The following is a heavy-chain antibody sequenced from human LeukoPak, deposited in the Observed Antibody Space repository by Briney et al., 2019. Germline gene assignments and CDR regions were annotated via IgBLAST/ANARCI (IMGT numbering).Heavy chain of an antibody. J-gene: IGHJ4*02. D-gene: IGHD3-22*01. Sequence: SSPALVKPTSTLTLTGTFSGFSLSTTGMCVSWIRQPPVTAVERLTRLHWDDDKYYSTTLKTRLTISKETSKNQVVLTMTNMDPVDTDTYYYARSISDSSGYYSPDYWGQGTLVTVSS. CDR2: LHWDDDK. CDR3: ARSISDSSGYYSPDY. V-gene: IGHV2-70*11. CDR1: GFSLSTTGMC.